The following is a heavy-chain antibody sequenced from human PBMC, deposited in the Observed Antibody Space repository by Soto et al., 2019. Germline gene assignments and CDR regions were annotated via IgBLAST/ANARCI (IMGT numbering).Heavy chain of an antibody. V-gene: IGHV1-69*04. D-gene: IGHD3-10*01. CDR2: IIPIVGLV. Sequence: GDSVKVSCKGDTFTSYTINWVRQAPGQGLEWMGRIIPIVGLVNYAQKFQGRVTITADKSTTAAYMELSSLTSEDTATYYCAIEPYCSGFHWGQGTLVTVSS. CDR1: DTFTSYT. J-gene: IGHJ4*02. CDR3: AIEPYCSGFH.